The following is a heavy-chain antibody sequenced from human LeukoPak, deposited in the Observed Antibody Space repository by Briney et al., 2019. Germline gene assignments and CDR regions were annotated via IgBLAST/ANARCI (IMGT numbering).Heavy chain of an antibody. CDR1: GYSFTSYW. Sequence: GESLKISCKGSGYSFTSYWISWVRQMPGKGLEWMGIIYPGGSDTRYSPSFQGQVTISADKSISTAYLQWSSLKASDTAMYYCARPIGGRDGYDYFDYWGQGTLVTVSS. J-gene: IGHJ4*02. D-gene: IGHD5-24*01. CDR2: IYPGGSDT. CDR3: ARPIGGRDGYDYFDY. V-gene: IGHV5-51*01.